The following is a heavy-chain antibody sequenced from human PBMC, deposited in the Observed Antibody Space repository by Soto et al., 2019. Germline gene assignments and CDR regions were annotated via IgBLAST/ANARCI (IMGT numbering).Heavy chain of an antibody. CDR2: IYYSGST. CDR3: ARRTDEYFQH. V-gene: IGHV4-39*01. Sequence: QLQLQESGPGLVKPSETLSLTCTVSGGSISSSSYYWGWIRQPPGKGLEWIGSIYYSGSTYYNPSLRSRVTISVDTSKNQFSLKLSSVTAADTAVYYCARRTDEYFQHWGQGTLVTVSS. D-gene: IGHD4-17*01. J-gene: IGHJ1*01. CDR1: GGSISSSSYY.